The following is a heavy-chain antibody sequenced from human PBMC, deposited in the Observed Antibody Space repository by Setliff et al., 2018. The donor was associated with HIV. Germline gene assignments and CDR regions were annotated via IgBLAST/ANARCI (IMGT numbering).Heavy chain of an antibody. Sequence: PSETLSLTCSVSGGSTTGYHWNWIRQPAGKGLEWIGRMYYTGNTDYNPSLKSRVIMSIDTSKDQFSLNLNSLTAADTAVYYCARSIYGSRTYPLDIWGQGILVTVSS. V-gene: IGHV4-4*07. CDR2: MYYTGNT. CDR3: ARSIYGSRTYPLDI. J-gene: IGHJ4*02. D-gene: IGHD3-10*01. CDR1: GGSTTGYH.